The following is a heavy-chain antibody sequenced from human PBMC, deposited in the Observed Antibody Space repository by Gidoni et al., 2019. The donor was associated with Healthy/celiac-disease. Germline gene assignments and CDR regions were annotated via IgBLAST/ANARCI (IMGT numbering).Heavy chain of an antibody. D-gene: IGHD3-22*01. CDR1: GFTVSRNY. CDR2: MYSGGRT. Sequence: EVQLVESGGVLVQPGGFLRLSCAASGFTVSRNYLTWVRQPPGKGLEWVSVMYSGGRTYYADSVKGRFTISRDNSKNTLYLQMNSLRAEDTAVYYCARDPTDYYESSGYQNRGHYYYYGMDVWGQGTTVTVSS. V-gene: IGHV3-66*02. J-gene: IGHJ6*02. CDR3: ARDPTDYYESSGYQNRGHYYYYGMDV.